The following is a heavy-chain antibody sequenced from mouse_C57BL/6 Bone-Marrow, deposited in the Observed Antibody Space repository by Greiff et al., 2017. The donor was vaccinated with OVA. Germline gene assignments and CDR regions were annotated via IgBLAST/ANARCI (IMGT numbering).Heavy chain of an antibody. CDR3: ARHYYYGSSDYAMDY. CDR1: GFTFSDYY. D-gene: IGHD1-1*01. Sequence: DVHLVESGGGLVQPGGSLKLSCAASGFTFSDYYMYWVRQTPEKRLEWVAYISNGGGSTYYPDTVKGRFTISRDNAKNTLYLQMSRLKSEDTAMYYCARHYYYGSSDYAMDYWGQGTSVTVSS. V-gene: IGHV5-12*01. CDR2: ISNGGGST. J-gene: IGHJ4*01.